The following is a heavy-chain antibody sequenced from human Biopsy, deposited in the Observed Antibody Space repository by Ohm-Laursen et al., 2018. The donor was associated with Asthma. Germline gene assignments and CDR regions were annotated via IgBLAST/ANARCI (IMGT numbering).Heavy chain of an antibody. CDR2: IYFSGNT. V-gene: IGHV4-59*01. J-gene: IGHJ3*02. Sequence: PSETLSLPCTVSGGSITSFYWTWIRQPPGRGLEWIGYIYFSGNTNYNPSLKSRVTISIDTSKNHFFLKLTSVTAADTAVYYCAGGSGSSLSYPDAFDIWGQGTMVTVS. CDR3: AGGSGSSLSYPDAFDI. D-gene: IGHD2-2*01. CDR1: GGSITSFY.